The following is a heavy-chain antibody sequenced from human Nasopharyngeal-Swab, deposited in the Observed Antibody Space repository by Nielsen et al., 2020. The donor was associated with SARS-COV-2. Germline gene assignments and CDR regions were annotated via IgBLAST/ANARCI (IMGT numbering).Heavy chain of an antibody. CDR2: IYHSGST. Sequence: GYRQGRVGEIYHSGSTNYNPSLKSRVTISVDKSKNQFSLKLSSVTAADTAVYYCAREGPYCSSTSCYYYYMDVWGKGTTVTVSS. D-gene: IGHD2-2*01. J-gene: IGHJ6*03. V-gene: IGHV4-4*02. CDR3: AREGPYCSSTSCYYYYMDV.